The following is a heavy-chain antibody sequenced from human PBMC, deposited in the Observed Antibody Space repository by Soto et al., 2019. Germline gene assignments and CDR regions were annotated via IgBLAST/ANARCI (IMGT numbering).Heavy chain of an antibody. CDR2: ISYSGNA. V-gene: IGHV4-59*08. CDR1: GGSINSYY. D-gene: IGHD6-13*01. J-gene: IGHJ4*02. Sequence: SETLSLTCTVSGGSINSYYWGWIRQPPGKGLEWIGYISYSGNANQNPSLQSRVTMSVVTSKNQFSLKLTSVTAADTAVYYCASQSTGYSVEVDYWAQGTMVTVSS. CDR3: ASQSTGYSVEVDY.